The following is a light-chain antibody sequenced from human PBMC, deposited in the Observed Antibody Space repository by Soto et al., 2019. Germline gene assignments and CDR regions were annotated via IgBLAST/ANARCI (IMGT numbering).Light chain of an antibody. CDR1: QSISSSY. J-gene: IGKJ2*01. CDR3: QQYGGSPPFT. V-gene: IGKV3-20*01. Sequence: VLTQSPGTLSLSPGERATISCRASQSISSSYLAWYQHKPGQAPRLLIYGASSWATGIPHRFSGSGSGTDVTLTISRLEPEDCGMYYCQQYGGSPPFTFGQGTRLEIK. CDR2: GAS.